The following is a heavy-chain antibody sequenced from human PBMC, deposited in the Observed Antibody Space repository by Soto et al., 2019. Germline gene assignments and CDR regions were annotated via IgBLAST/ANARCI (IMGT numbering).Heavy chain of an antibody. Sequence: QVQLVESGGGVVQPGRSLRLSCAASGFTFSSYAMHWVRQAPGKGLEWVAGISYDGSKKYYADSVKGRFTISRDNSKNTMYLQMSSLRAEDTAVYYCARDRLRYNWNDFPYYYYGMDVWGQGTTVTVSS. J-gene: IGHJ6*02. CDR2: ISYDGSKK. V-gene: IGHV3-30-3*01. CDR3: ARDRLRYNWNDFPYYYYGMDV. CDR1: GFTFSSYA. D-gene: IGHD1-1*01.